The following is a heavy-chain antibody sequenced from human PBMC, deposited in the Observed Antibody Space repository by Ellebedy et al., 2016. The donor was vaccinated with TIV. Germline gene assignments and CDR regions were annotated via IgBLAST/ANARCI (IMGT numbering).Heavy chain of an antibody. Sequence: ASVKVSXXASGYTFTDYHMHWVRQAPGQGLEWMGWVNPNSGGTAYAPRFQGRVTVTWDTSITTTYMDLSSLGSDDTAVYFCARERTRSGGIDYWGQGTQVTVSS. V-gene: IGHV1-2*02. CDR1: GYTFTDYH. CDR3: ARERTRSGGIDY. J-gene: IGHJ4*02. CDR2: VNPNSGGT. D-gene: IGHD2-2*01.